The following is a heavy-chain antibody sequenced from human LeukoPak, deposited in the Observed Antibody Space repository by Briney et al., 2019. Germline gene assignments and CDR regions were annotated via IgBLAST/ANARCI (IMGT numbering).Heavy chain of an antibody. V-gene: IGHV3-30*03. Sequence: GGSLRLSCAASGFTFSSFGMHWVRQAPGQGLEWVAVISFDGSNQYYADSVKGRFTIYRDNFKNTVYLQMNSLRAEETAVYYCAREGVVNDAFDIWGQGTMVTVSS. CDR2: ISFDGSNQ. J-gene: IGHJ3*02. CDR1: GFTFSSFG. D-gene: IGHD2-21*01. CDR3: AREGVVNDAFDI.